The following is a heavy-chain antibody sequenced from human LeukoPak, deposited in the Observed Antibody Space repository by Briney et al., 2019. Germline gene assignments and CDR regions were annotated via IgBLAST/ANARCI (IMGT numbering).Heavy chain of an antibody. D-gene: IGHD6-19*01. CDR3: ARGSSGWSFDY. CDR2: INHDGSER. J-gene: IGHJ4*02. V-gene: IGHV3-7*05. Sequence: GGSLRLSCAASGFTFSSYWMSWVRQAPGRGLEWVATINHDGSERFYVDSVKGRFTISRDNAQNSLFLQMTSLRAEDTAVFSCARGSSGWSFDYWGQGTLVTVSS. CDR1: GFTFSSYW.